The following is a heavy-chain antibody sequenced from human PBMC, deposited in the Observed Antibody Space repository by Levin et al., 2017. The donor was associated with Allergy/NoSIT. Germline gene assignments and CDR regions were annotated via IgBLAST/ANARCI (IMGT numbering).Heavy chain of an antibody. CDR3: ARDPCSSTTCYIDY. Sequence: GGSLRLSCAASGFTFSSYSMKWVRQAPGKGLEWVSYISSSSSTMYYADSAKGRFTISRDNAKNSLYLQMNSLRAEDTAVYYCARDPCSSTTCYIDYWGQGTLVTVSS. CDR1: GFTFSSYS. CDR2: ISSSSSTM. D-gene: IGHD2-2*02. J-gene: IGHJ4*02. V-gene: IGHV3-48*01.